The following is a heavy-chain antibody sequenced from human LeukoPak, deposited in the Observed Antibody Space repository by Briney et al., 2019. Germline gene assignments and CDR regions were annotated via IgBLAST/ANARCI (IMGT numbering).Heavy chain of an antibody. V-gene: IGHV4-38-2*02. CDR1: GYSISSGYY. Sequence: PSETLSLTCPVSGYSISSGYYWGWIRQPPGKGLEWIGSIYHSGNTYYNASLKSRVTISVDTSKNQFSLKLSSVTAADTAVYYCAREITGSHAFDIWGQGTMVTVSS. D-gene: IGHD1-20*01. J-gene: IGHJ3*02. CDR3: AREITGSHAFDI. CDR2: IYHSGNT.